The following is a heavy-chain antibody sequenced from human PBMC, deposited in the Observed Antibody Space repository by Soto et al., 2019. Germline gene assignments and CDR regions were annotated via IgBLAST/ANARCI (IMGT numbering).Heavy chain of an antibody. J-gene: IGHJ3*01. CDR2: ISSSSSTI. Sequence: GGSLRLSCAASGFTFSIYSFNWVRQAPGKGLECVSYISSSSSTIYYADSVKGRFAISRDNAKNSLYLQMNSLRDEDTAVYYCARENSNSSGRGFDVWGQGTMVTVSS. CDR3: ARENSNSSGRGFDV. CDR1: GFTFSIYS. D-gene: IGHD6-6*01. V-gene: IGHV3-48*02.